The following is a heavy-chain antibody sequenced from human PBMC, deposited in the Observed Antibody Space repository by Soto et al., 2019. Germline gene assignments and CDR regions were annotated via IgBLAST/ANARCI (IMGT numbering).Heavy chain of an antibody. CDR2: IYSSGGT. Sequence: SETLSLTCTVSGGSISSGGYYWSWIRQHPGKGLEWIGYIYSSGGTSYNPSLKSRVTISVDTSKNQFSLKLSSVTAADTAVYYCARDGDGYDHWGQGTLVTVSS. D-gene: IGHD5-12*01. J-gene: IGHJ1*01. CDR3: ARDGDGYDH. V-gene: IGHV4-61*08. CDR1: GGSISSGGYY.